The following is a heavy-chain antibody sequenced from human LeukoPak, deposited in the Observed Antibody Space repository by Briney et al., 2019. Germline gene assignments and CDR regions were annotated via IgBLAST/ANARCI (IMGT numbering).Heavy chain of an antibody. CDR1: GYTFTGYY. D-gene: IGHD3-22*01. V-gene: IGHV1-8*02. CDR2: MNPNSGNT. CDR3: ARDYYFDSNGYFNFDF. Sequence: ASVKVSCKASGYTFTGYYMHWVRQATGQGLEWMGWMNPNSGNTGYAQKFQGRIIMTRNTSTSTAYMELSSLRSEDTAVYYCARDYYFDSNGYFNFDFWGQGALVTVSS. J-gene: IGHJ4*02.